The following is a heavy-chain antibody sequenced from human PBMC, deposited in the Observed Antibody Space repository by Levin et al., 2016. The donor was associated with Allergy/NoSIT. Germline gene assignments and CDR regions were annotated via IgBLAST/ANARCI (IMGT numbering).Heavy chain of an antibody. J-gene: IGHJ2*01. D-gene: IGHD2-15*01. V-gene: IGHV4-59*08. CDR3: ASTCAGGSCYSGNWYFDL. CDR2: IYYSGST. Sequence: WIRQPPGKGLEWIGYIYYSGSTNYNPSLKSRVTISVDTSKNQFSLKLSSVTAADTAVYYCASTCAGGSCYSGNWYFDLWGRGTLVTVSS.